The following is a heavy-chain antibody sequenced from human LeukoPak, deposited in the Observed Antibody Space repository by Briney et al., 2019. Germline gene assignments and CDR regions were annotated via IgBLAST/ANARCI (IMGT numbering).Heavy chain of an antibody. Sequence: GGSLRLSCAASGFTFNNYGMHWVRQAPGKGLEWVAFIRYNGNNQYYADSVKGRFTISRDNSKNTLYLQMNSLRAEDTAVYYCAELGITMIGGVWGKGTTVTISS. V-gene: IGHV3-30*02. CDR2: IRYNGNNQ. CDR1: GFTFNNYG. D-gene: IGHD3-10*02. CDR3: AELGITMIGGV. J-gene: IGHJ6*04.